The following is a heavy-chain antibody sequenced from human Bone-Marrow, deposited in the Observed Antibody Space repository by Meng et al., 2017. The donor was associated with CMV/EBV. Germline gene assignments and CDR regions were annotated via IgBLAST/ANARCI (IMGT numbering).Heavy chain of an antibody. V-gene: IGHV1-46*01. CDR1: GYTFTSYY. J-gene: IGHJ6*02. D-gene: IGHD6-19*01. Sequence: ASVKVSRKASGYTFTSYYMHWVRQAPGQGLEWMGIINPSGGSTSYAQKFQGRVTMTRDTSTSTVYMELSSLRSEDTAVYYCAAKSAVAGHYYYGMDVWGQGTTVTVSS. CDR2: INPSGGST. CDR3: AAKSAVAGHYYYGMDV.